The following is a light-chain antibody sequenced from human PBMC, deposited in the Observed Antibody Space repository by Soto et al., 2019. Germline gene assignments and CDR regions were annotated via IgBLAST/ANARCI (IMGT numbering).Light chain of an antibody. J-gene: IGKJ4*01. V-gene: IGKV3-11*01. CDR2: DTS. CDR1: QSVNRY. Sequence: EIVLTQSPATLSLSPGERATLSCRASQSVNRYLAWYQQKPGQAPRLLIYDTSNRATGIPARFSGSGSGTDFTLTISSLEPEDFAVYYCQQRTNWPPFSFGGGTKVEIK. CDR3: QQRTNWPPFS.